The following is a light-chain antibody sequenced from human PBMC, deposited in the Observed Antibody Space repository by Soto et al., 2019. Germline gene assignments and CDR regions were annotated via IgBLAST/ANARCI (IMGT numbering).Light chain of an antibody. V-gene: IGKV3-11*01. CDR2: DAS. CDR3: QQRSNWTPVIT. CDR1: QSFSGY. Sequence: EIALTQSPATLSLSPGERATLSCRASQSFSGYFAWYQQTPGQAPRLLIYDASKRATGIPARFSGWGSGTDFTLTISSLEPEDFAVYYCQQRSNWTPVITFGQGARLEIK. J-gene: IGKJ5*01.